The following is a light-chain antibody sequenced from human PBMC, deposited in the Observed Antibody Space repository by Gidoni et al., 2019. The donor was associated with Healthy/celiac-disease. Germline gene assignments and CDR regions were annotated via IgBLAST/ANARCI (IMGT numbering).Light chain of an antibody. CDR1: SSDVGGYNY. CDR2: DVS. J-gene: IGLJ3*02. CDR3: SSYTSSSTWV. Sequence: QSALTEPASVSGSPGQSITISCTGTSSDVGGYNYVSWYQQHPGKAPKLMLYDVSNRPSGVSTRFSGSKSGNTASLTISGPQAEDAADYYCSSYTSSSTWVFGGGTKLTVL. V-gene: IGLV2-14*01.